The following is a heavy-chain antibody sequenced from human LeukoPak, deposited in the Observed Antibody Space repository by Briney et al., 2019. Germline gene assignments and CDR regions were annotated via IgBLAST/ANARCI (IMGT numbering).Heavy chain of an antibody. V-gene: IGHV3-23*01. D-gene: IGHD2-8*01. Sequence: GGSLRLSCAASGFTFSSYAMSWVRQAPGKGLEWVSAISGSGGSTYYADSVKGRFTISRDNSKNTLYLQMNSLRAEDTAVYYCAKSPEVDIVLMVYASGYFDYWGQGTLVTVSS. CDR1: GFTFSSYA. CDR3: AKSPEVDIVLMVYASGYFDY. CDR2: ISGSGGST. J-gene: IGHJ4*02.